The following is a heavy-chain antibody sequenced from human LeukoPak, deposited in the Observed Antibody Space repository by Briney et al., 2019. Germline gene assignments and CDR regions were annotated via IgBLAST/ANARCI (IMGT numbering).Heavy chain of an antibody. J-gene: IGHJ4*02. D-gene: IGHD6-13*01. V-gene: IGHV4-59*01. CDR1: GGSISSYY. CDR2: IYYSGST. CDR3: ASPGISAAGTDRGFDY. Sequence: SETQSLTCTVSGGSISSYYWSWIRQPPGKGLEWIGFIYYSGSTNYNPSLKSRVTISVDTSKNQFSLKLSSVTAADTAVYYCASPGISAAGTDRGFDYWGQGTLVTVSS.